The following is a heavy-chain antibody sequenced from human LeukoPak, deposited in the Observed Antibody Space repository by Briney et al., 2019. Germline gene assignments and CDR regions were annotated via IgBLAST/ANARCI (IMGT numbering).Heavy chain of an antibody. D-gene: IGHD3-22*01. Sequence: GGSLRLSCAASGFTFSSYGIHWVRQAPGKGLEWVAFIRYDGSNKYYTDSVKGRFTISRDNSKNTLYLQMNSLRAEDTAVYYCALTYYYDSSALYWGQGTLVTVSS. CDR3: ALTYYYDSSALY. V-gene: IGHV3-30*02. CDR1: GFTFSSYG. J-gene: IGHJ4*02. CDR2: IRYDGSNK.